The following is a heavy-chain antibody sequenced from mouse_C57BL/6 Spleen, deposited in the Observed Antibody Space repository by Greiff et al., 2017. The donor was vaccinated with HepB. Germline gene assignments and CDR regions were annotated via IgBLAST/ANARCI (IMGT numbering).Heavy chain of an antibody. V-gene: IGHV5-4*03. Sequence: EVKLQESGGGLVKPGGSLKLSCAASGFTFSSYAMSWVRQTPEKRLEWVATISDGGSYTYYPDNVKGRFTISRDNAKNNLYLQMSHLKSEDTAMYYRASLTTVVDYWGQGTTLTVSS. CDR2: ISDGGSYT. D-gene: IGHD1-1*01. J-gene: IGHJ2*01. CDR3: ASLTTVVDY. CDR1: GFTFSSYA.